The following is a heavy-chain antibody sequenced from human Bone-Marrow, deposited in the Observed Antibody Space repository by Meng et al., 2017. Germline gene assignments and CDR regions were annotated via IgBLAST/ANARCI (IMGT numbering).Heavy chain of an antibody. CDR1: GFFLSTSGVG. Sequence: GPTLVKPTQTLTLTCTFSGFFLSTSGVGVAWLRQPPGKALEWLAFIYWDDEKRYSPSLQSRLTITKDTSKNQVVLTMTNMDPVDTATYYCAHRDGYSFENDAFDFWGQGTMVTVSS. D-gene: IGHD5-12*01. CDR3: AHRDGYSFENDAFDF. CDR2: IYWDDEK. J-gene: IGHJ3*01. V-gene: IGHV2-5*02.